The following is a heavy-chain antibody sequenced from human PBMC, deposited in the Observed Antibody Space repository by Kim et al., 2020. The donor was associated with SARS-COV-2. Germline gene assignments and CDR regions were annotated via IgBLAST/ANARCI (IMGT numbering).Heavy chain of an antibody. CDR3: ARDQGVGATDSFQH. D-gene: IGHD1-26*01. Sequence: AQKFPGRVTITADESTGTAYMELSSLRSEDTAVYYCARDQGVGATDSFQHWGQGTLVTVSS. J-gene: IGHJ1*01. V-gene: IGHV1-69*01.